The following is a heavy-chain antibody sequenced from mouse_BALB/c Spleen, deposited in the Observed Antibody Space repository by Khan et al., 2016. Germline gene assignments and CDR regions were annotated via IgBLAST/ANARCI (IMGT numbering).Heavy chain of an antibody. J-gene: IGHJ4*01. V-gene: IGHV1-9*01. Sequence: QVQLQQPGAELMKPGASVKISCKATGYTFSNYWIEWVKQRPGHGLEWIGDILPGSGYSNSNEKFKGKATFTADASSNTAYMQLISLTSEDSAVYFCARAWYSMDYWGQGTSVTVSS. CDR3: ARAWYSMDY. CDR2: ILPGSGYS. CDR1: GYTFSNYW.